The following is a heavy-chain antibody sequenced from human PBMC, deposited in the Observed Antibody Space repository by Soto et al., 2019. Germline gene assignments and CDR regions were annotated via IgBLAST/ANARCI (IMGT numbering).Heavy chain of an antibody. CDR3: AKDRRETPTYGVDV. CDR1: GFTFSSYA. D-gene: IGHD1-1*01. CDR2: ISSSGGKI. J-gene: IGHJ6*02. Sequence: EVQLLESGGGLVQPGGSLRLSCAASGFTFSSYAMSWVRQAPGKGLEWVSGISSSGGKIYYADSVKGRFTISRDSSKSTLFLQMNSLRAEDTAVYHCAKDRRETPTYGVDVWGQGTTVTVSS. V-gene: IGHV3-23*01.